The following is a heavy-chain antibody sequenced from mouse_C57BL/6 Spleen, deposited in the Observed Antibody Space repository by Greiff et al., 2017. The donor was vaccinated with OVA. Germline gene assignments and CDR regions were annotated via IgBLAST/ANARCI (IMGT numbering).Heavy chain of an antibody. J-gene: IGHJ1*01. D-gene: IGHD2-2*01. Sequence: DVKLVESGGGLVKPGGSLKLSCAASGFTFSSYTMSWVRQSPEKRLAWVATISGGGGNTFYPYSVKGRFTISRDNAKNTLDLQMSILWSEDTALYYGARQGFYYGFDKYIDYWGPGTTVTVSS. CDR3: ARQGFYYGFDKYIDY. V-gene: IGHV5-9*01. CDR2: ISGGGGNT. CDR1: GFTFSSYT.